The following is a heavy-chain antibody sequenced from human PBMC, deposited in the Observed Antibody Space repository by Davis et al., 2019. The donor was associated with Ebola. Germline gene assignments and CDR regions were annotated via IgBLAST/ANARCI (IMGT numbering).Heavy chain of an antibody. CDR2: INPNSGGT. J-gene: IGHJ6*02. D-gene: IGHD1-7*01. CDR3: ARSHATGTTQWAHYYYYGMDV. CDR1: GYTFTGYY. Sequence: ASVKVSCKASGYTFTGYYMHWVRQAPGQGLEWMGWINPNSGGTNYAQKFQGWVTMTRDTSISTAYMELSRLRSDDTAVYYCARSHATGTTQWAHYYYYGMDVWGQGTTVTVSS. V-gene: IGHV1-2*04.